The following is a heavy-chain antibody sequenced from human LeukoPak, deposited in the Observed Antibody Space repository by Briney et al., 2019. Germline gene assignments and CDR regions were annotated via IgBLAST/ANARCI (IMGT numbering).Heavy chain of an antibody. J-gene: IGHJ4*02. V-gene: IGHV3-74*01. CDR2: VNSDGSST. Sequence: SGGSLTLSCAASGFTFSSYAMSWVRQAPGKGLEWVSRVNSDGSSTTCAASVKGRFTTSRDNAKNTVYLQMNSLRDEYTAVYYCATGATAFDYWGQGTLVTVSS. CDR1: GFTFSSYA. CDR3: ATGATAFDY. D-gene: IGHD1-26*01.